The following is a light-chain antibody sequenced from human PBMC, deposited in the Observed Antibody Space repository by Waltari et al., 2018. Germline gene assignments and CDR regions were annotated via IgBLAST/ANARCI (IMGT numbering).Light chain of an antibody. CDR3: YSTDSSGKQV. Sequence: SYELTQPPSVAVSPGQTARIPCSGDALPKKFAFWYQQKSGQAHVLVIYEDSKRPSGIPERFSGSSSGTMATLTISGAQVEDEADYYCYSTDSSGKQVFGGGTKLTVL. V-gene: IGLV3-10*01. CDR2: EDS. CDR1: ALPKKF. J-gene: IGLJ2*01.